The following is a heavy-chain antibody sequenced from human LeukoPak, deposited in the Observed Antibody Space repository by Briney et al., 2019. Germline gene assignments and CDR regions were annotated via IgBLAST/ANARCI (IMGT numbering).Heavy chain of an antibody. CDR3: ARDSPNEAILWWSIDY. J-gene: IGHJ4*02. V-gene: IGHV3-21*01. CDR1: GFTFSSYS. Sequence: GGSLRLSCAASGFTFSSYSMNWVRQAPGKGLEWVSSISSSSSYRYYEESVKGRFSISRDNARNSLYLQMNSLRAEDTAVYYCARDSPNEAILWWSIDYWGQGTLVTVSS. CDR2: ISSSSSYR. D-gene: IGHD2-21*01.